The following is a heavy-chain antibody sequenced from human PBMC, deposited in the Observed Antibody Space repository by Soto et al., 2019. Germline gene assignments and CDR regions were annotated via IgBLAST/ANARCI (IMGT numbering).Heavy chain of an antibody. CDR2: IIPISDTT. CDR3: ARSQGSSTSLEIYYYYYYGMDV. V-gene: IGHV1-69*01. D-gene: IGHD2-2*01. J-gene: IGHJ6*02. CDR1: GGTFSSYA. Sequence: QVQLVQSGAEVKKPGSSVKVSCKASGGTFSSYAIGWVRQAPGQGLEWMGGIIPISDTTNYAQKFPGRVTITADESTSTAYMELSSLRSEDTAVYYCARSQGSSTSLEIYYYYYYGMDVWGQGTTVTVSS.